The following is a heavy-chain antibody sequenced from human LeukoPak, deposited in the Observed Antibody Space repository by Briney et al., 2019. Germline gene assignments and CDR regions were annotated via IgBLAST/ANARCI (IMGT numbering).Heavy chain of an antibody. CDR1: GFTFDDYA. D-gene: IGHD1/OR15-1a*01. Sequence: GGSLRLSCAASGFTFDDYAMHWVRHAPGKGLEWVSLISWDGGSTYYAGSVKGRFTISRDNSKNSLYLQMNSLRAEDTALYYCAKGGFYGTNPIDYWGQGTLVTVSS. CDR2: ISWDGGST. J-gene: IGHJ4*02. CDR3: AKGGFYGTNPIDY. V-gene: IGHV3-43D*03.